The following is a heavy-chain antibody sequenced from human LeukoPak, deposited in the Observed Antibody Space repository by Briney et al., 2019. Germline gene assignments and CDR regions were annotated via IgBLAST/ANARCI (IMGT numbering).Heavy chain of an antibody. Sequence: SETLSLTCTVYGGSVSSYYWSWIRQPPGKGLEWIGYIYYTESPNYNPSLKSRVTISVDTSKNQFSLKLTSVTAADTAVYYCARGSIFGVVYNWFDPWGQGTLVTVSS. CDR1: GGSVSSYY. CDR3: ARGSIFGVVYNWFDP. J-gene: IGHJ5*02. V-gene: IGHV4-59*02. CDR2: IYYTESP. D-gene: IGHD3-3*01.